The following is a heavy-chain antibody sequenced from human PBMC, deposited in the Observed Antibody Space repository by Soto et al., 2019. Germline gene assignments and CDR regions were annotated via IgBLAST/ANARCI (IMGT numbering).Heavy chain of an antibody. J-gene: IGHJ4*02. CDR1: EFTFSSYA. D-gene: IGHD6-19*01. Sequence: LRLSCVVSEFTFSSYAMSWVRQAPGKGLEWVSAISDSGAATYYTDSVKGRITISRDTSKSTLYLHMNSLRAEDTAVYYCAKLSSSGWYGHIDYWGQGTLVTVSS. CDR3: AKLSSSGWYGHIDY. CDR2: ISDSGAAT. V-gene: IGHV3-23*01.